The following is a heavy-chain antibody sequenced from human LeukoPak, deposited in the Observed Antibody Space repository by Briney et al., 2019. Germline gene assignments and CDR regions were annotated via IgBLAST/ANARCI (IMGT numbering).Heavy chain of an antibody. J-gene: IGHJ3*02. CDR2: IHYSGST. Sequence: SETLSLTRIVSGGSISSSSYYWGWIRQPPGKGLEWIGSIHYSGSTYYNPSLKSRVTISVDTPKNQFSLKLSSVTAADTAVYYCARRAGSGSTKVFDIWGQGTMVTVSS. V-gene: IGHV4-39*01. CDR3: ARRAGSGSTKVFDI. CDR1: GGSISSSSYY. D-gene: IGHD3-10*01.